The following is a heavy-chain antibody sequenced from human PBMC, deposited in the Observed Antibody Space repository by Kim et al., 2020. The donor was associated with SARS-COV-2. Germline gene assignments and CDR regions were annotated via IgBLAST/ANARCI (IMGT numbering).Heavy chain of an antibody. Sequence: TKYHADSVKGRFTISRDNAKNSLYLQMNSLRAEDTAVYYCARGGSSWTAYWGQGTLVTVSS. D-gene: IGHD6-13*01. CDR3: ARGGSSWTAY. J-gene: IGHJ4*02. V-gene: IGHV3-11*01. CDR2: TK.